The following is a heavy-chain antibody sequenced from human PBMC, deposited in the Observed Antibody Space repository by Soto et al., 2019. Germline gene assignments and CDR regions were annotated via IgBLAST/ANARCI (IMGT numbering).Heavy chain of an antibody. J-gene: IGHJ6*02. Sequence: AGGSLRLSCAASGFPFSMFAMNWVRQAPGKGLEWVSGIRGSGGGTYYADSVKGRFTISRDDSRNMLYLEMNTLRGEDTAVYYYAKESGRVHYGMHVWGQGTTVTVPS. CDR2: IRGSGGGT. CDR3: AKESGRVHYGMHV. D-gene: IGHD3-10*01. V-gene: IGHV3-23*01. CDR1: GFPFSMFA.